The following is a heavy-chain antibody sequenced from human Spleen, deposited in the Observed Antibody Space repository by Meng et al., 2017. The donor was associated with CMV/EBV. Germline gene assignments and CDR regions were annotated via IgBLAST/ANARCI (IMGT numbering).Heavy chain of an antibody. Sequence: ESLKISCAASGFTFIAYSMNWVRQAPGKGLEWVSVIYASDGSTYYADSVRGRFTISRDNSKNTLYLQLNSLRAEDTAVYYCAKGGGSNPFDYWGQGTLVTVSS. D-gene: IGHD3-16*01. CDR2: IYASDGST. CDR1: GFTFIAYS. J-gene: IGHJ4*02. CDR3: AKGGGSNPFDY. V-gene: IGHV3-23*03.